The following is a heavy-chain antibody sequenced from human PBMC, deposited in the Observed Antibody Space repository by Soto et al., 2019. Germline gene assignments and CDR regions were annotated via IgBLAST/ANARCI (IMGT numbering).Heavy chain of an antibody. D-gene: IGHD2-2*02. CDR3: VREGRSSTSCNTGCAFDI. CDR2: ISRSGNTM. J-gene: IGHJ3*02. V-gene: IGHV3-11*01. CDR1: GFTSCDYD. Sequence: QVQLVESGGALVKPGGSLRLSCAASGFTSCDYDMSWIRQAPGKGLEWVSYISRSGNTMYYGDYVKGRFTISRDNAENSVFLQMISLRAEDTAVYYCVREGRSSTSCNTGCAFDIWGQGTMVTVSS.